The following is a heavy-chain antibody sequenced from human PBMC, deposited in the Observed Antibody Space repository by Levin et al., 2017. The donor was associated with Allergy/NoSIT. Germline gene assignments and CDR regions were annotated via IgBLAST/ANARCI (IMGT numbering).Heavy chain of an antibody. V-gene: IGHV4-31*03. CDR1: GGSINSGGHY. CDR2: IYYSGST. CDR3: ARGGYSSGWYWFDP. J-gene: IGHJ5*02. Sequence: SQTLSLTCTVSGGSINSGGHYWSWIRQHPGKGLEWIGYIYYSGSTYYNPSLKSRVTISVDTSKNQFSLKLSSVTAADTAVYYCARGGYSSGWYWFDPWGQGSLVTVSS. D-gene: IGHD6-19*01.